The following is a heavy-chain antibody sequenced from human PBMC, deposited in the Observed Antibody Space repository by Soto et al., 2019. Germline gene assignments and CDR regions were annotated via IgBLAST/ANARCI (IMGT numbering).Heavy chain of an antibody. CDR3: AKDRRIMITFGGPYACDL. CDR1: GFTFSSYA. CDR2: ISGSGGST. Sequence: EVQLLESGGGLVQPGGSLRLSCAASGFTFSSYAMSWVRQAPGKGLEWVSAISGSGGSTYYADSVKGRFTISRDNSKNTLSLQMNSMRAEDTAVYYGAKDRRIMITFGGPYACDLWGQGSMVSASS. J-gene: IGHJ3*01. V-gene: IGHV3-23*01. D-gene: IGHD3-16*01.